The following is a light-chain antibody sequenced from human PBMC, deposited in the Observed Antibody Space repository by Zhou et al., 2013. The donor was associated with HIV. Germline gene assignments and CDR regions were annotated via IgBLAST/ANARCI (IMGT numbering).Light chain of an antibody. CDR3: QQLNSYPRT. CDR1: QGISSY. J-gene: IGKJ1*01. Sequence: AIRMTQSPSSLSASTGDRVTITCRASQGISSYLAWYQQKPGKAPKLLIYAASTLQSGVPSRFSGSGSGTDFTLTISSLQPEDFATYYCQQLNSYPRTFGQGTKVKSN. CDR2: AAS. V-gene: IGKV1-8*01.